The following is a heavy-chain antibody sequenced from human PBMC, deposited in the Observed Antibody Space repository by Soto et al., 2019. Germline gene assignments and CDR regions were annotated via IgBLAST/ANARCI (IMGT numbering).Heavy chain of an antibody. CDR3: AKGPQGGYYDSGSFYSGGY. J-gene: IGHJ4*02. CDR2: INHSGSA. D-gene: IGHD3-10*01. CDR1: GGSFSGYY. V-gene: IGHV4-34*01. Sequence: SETLSLTCAVYGGSFSGYYWSWIRQPPGKGLEWIGEINHSGSANYNPTFESRVSISVDTSKNQLSLQLSSVTAADTAVYYCAKGPQGGYYDSGSFYSGGYWGQGTLVTVSS.